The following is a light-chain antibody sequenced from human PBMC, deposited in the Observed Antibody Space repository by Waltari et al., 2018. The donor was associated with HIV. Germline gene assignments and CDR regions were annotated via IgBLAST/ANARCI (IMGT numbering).Light chain of an antibody. CDR3: QQSYRGLT. CDR1: QTISVY. V-gene: IGKV1-39*01. Sequence: DIQMTKSPSSLSASLGDRVVITCRASQTISVYLNWYQQKSGRAPKLLIYAASSLQDGVPSRFSGSGSGTDFTLTINSLQVEDFATYYCQQSYRGLTFGPGTNVDV. CDR2: AAS. J-gene: IGKJ3*01.